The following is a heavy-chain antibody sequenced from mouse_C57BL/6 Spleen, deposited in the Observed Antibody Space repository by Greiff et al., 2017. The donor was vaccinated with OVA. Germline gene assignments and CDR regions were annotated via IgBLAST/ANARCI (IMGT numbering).Heavy chain of an antibody. V-gene: IGHV5-16*01. CDR2: INYDGSST. CDR1: GFTFSDYY. Sequence: EVKLVESEGGLVQPGSSMKLSCTASGFTFSDYYMAWVRQVPEKGLEWVANINYDGSSTYYLDSLKSRFIISRDNAKNILYLQMSSLKSEDTATYYCARETPLYDGTSYYLDNGGKGTTPTAS. J-gene: IGHJ2*01. CDR3: ARETPLYDGTSYYLDN. D-gene: IGHD2-3*01.